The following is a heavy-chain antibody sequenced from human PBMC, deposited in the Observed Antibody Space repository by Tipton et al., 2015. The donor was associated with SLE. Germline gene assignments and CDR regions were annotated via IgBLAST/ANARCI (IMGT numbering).Heavy chain of an antibody. J-gene: IGHJ5*02. CDR1: GDSIGTGSFY. D-gene: IGHD3-3*01. Sequence: TLSLTCTVSGDSIGTGSFYWGWIRQPPGKGLEWIGYIYYSGITNYNSSFNSRATISADTSKNQFSLRLRSVTASDTAFYYCARGTPFMEWERNWFDPWGQGTLVIVST. CDR3: ARGTPFMEWERNWFDP. CDR2: IYYSGIT. V-gene: IGHV4-61*01.